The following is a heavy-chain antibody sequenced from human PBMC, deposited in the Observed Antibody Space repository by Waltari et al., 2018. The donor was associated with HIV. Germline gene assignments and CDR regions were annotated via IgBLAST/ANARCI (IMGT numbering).Heavy chain of an antibody. J-gene: IGHJ4*02. Sequence: QVQLVQSGPEVKKPGASVKVSCKASGYTFTSYDINWVRQAPGQGLEWMGWINPNSGNTGYAQKFQARVTMTRNTSISTAYMELSSLRSEDTAMYYCARVSASCGGDCYLDVWGQGTLVTVSS. CDR3: ARVSASCGGDCYLDV. D-gene: IGHD2-21*02. V-gene: IGHV1-8*01. CDR2: INPNSGNT. CDR1: GYTFTSYD.